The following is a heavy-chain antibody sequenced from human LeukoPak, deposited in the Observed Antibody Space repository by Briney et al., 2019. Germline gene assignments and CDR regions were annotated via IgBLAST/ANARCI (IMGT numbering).Heavy chain of an antibody. J-gene: IGHJ4*02. CDR1: GYTFNSYG. CDR2: ISAYNGGT. D-gene: IGHD1-26*01. Sequence: ASVKVSCEASGYTFNSYGIIWVRQAPGQGLEWMGWISAYNGGTHYAQNLQGRVTMTTDTSTTTAYMELRSLRFDDTAVYYCARDGGDRRSDYWGQGTLVTVSS. V-gene: IGHV1-18*01. CDR3: ARDGGDRRSDY.